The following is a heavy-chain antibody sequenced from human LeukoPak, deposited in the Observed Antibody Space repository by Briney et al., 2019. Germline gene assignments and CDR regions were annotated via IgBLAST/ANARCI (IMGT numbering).Heavy chain of an antibody. CDR3: ARDAWVVVAATFTWFDP. CDR2: IYYSGST. CDR1: GGSISSSSYY. J-gene: IGHJ5*02. Sequence: SETLSLTCTVSGGSISSSSYYWGWIRQPPGKGLEWIGSIYYSGSTYYNPSLKSRVTISVDTSKNQFSLKLSSVTAADTAGYYGARDAWVVVAATFTWFDPWGQGTLVTVSS. D-gene: IGHD2-15*01. V-gene: IGHV4-39*07.